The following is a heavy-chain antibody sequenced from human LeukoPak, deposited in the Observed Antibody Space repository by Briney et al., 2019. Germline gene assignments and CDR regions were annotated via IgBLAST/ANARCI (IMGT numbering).Heavy chain of an antibody. Sequence: GGSLRLSCAASGFTFSDYYMSWIRQAPGKGLEWVSYISSSGSTIYYADSVKGRFTISRDNAKNSLYLQMNSLRAEDTAVYYCARDGTVTTSGPTYYYYYYGMDVWGQGTTVTVSS. D-gene: IGHD4-17*01. V-gene: IGHV3-11*01. CDR3: ARDGTVTTSGPTYYYYYYGMDV. CDR2: ISSSGSTI. CDR1: GFTFSDYY. J-gene: IGHJ6*02.